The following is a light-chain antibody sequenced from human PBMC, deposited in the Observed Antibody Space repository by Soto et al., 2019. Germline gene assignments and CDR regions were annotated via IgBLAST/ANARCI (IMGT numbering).Light chain of an antibody. Sequence: DLQMTQSPSTLSASVGDRVTITCRASQSISSHLAWYQQRPGKAPEVLIYDASTLESGVPSRFSGSGSGTKFTLTISSLQPDDFATYYCQQYSSNSYTFGQGTKLEIK. CDR1: QSISSH. CDR2: DAS. CDR3: QQYSSNSYT. J-gene: IGKJ2*01. V-gene: IGKV1-5*01.